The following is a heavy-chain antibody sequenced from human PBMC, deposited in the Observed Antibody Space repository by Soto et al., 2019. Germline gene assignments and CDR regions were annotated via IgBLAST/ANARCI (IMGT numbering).Heavy chain of an antibody. CDR3: ARRDTSGFLRYFDN. J-gene: IGHJ4*02. CDR2: IVPNVGTV. Sequence: QMQLVQSGAEVKKPGSSVKVSCKASGGTLSSFINYPINWVRQAPGQGLEWMGGIVPNVGTVNYAQKFKGRDTITADKSTGTAYIELSSLRSEDTALYYCARRDTSGFLRYFDNLGQGTLVTVSS. V-gene: IGHV1-69*06. CDR1: GGTLSSFINYP. D-gene: IGHD3-3*01.